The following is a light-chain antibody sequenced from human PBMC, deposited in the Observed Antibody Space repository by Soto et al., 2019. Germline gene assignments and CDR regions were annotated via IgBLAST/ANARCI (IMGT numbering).Light chain of an antibody. V-gene: IGLV1-44*01. CDR3: AAWDDSLNGPVV. J-gene: IGLJ2*01. CDR1: RSNIGGNT. Sequence: QSVLTQPPSASGTPGQRVTISCSGSRSNIGGNTVNWYQQVPGTAPKLLIYRSNQRPSGVPDRFSGSKSGPSASLAISGLQSEDEADYYCAAWDDSLNGPVVFGGGTKLTVL. CDR2: RSN.